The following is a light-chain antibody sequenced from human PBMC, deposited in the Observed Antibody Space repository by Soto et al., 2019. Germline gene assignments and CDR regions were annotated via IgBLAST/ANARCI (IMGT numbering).Light chain of an antibody. CDR1: QSVSSSY. CDR3: QQYGSSPYT. V-gene: IGKV3-20*01. Sequence: EIVLTQSPGTLSLSPGERATLSCRASQSVSSSYLAWYQQKPGQAPRLLIYGASSRATGIPDRFSGSGSGTDFTLTISRLDPEDFEVYYCQQYGSSPYTFGQGTKLEIK. J-gene: IGKJ2*01. CDR2: GAS.